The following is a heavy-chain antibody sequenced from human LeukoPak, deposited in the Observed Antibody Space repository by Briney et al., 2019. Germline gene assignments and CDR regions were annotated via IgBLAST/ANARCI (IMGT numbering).Heavy chain of an antibody. D-gene: IGHD4-17*01. CDR3: TRRRYGDYRDDI. CDR2: IRSKANSYAT. Sequence: PGGSLRLSCAASGFSFSGSAMHWVRQASGEGLEWVGRIRSKANSYATTYAASVKGRFTISRDDSKNTAYLQMNSLKTEDTAVYYCTRRRYGDYRDDIWGQGTLVTVSS. J-gene: IGHJ3*02. V-gene: IGHV3-73*01. CDR1: GFSFSGSA.